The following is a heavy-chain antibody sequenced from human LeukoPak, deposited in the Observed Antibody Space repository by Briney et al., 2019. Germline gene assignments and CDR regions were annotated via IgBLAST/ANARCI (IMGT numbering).Heavy chain of an antibody. J-gene: IGHJ6*03. CDR3: ANGGAVPAAPILMNYYYYYMDV. Sequence: GGSLRLSCVVSGFTFSRYSMNWVRQAPGKGLEWVSSISSSGTYIYYADSVKGRFTVSRDNAKNSLYLQMNSLRAEDTAVYYCANGGAVPAAPILMNYYYYYMDVWGKGTTVTISS. CDR2: ISSSGTYI. CDR1: GFTFSRYS. D-gene: IGHD2-2*01. V-gene: IGHV3-21*01.